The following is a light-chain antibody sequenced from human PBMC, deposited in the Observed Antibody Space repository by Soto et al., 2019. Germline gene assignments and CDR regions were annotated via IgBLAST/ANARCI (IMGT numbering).Light chain of an antibody. CDR2: AAS. CDR1: QTITTY. CDR3: QQLLSYPIT. J-gene: IGKJ5*01. Sequence: DVQMTQSPSSLPASVGDRVTITCRASQTITTYLNWYQQRPGKAPKLLIYAASTLQSGVPLRFSGSGSGTSFTLTISSLQPEDFATYYCQQLLSYPITFGQGTRLEIK. V-gene: IGKV1-9*01.